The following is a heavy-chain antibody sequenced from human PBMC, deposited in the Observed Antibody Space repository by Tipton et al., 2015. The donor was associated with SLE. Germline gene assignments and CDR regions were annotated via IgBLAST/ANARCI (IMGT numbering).Heavy chain of an antibody. CDR1: GDSIGNGDDY. CDR2: IYYGGGT. J-gene: IGHJ2*01. Sequence: TLSLTCTVSGDSIGNGDDYWSWIRQPPGKGLEWIGNIYYGGGTYYNPSLESRVTISLDTSKNQFSLKLSSVTAADTAVYYCARDRRGWYFDLWGRGTLVTVSS. V-gene: IGHV4-30-4*08. D-gene: IGHD1-14*01. CDR3: ARDRRGWYFDL.